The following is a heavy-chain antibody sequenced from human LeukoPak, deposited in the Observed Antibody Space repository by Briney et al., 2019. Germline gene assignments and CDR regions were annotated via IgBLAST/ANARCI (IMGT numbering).Heavy chain of an antibody. CDR2: INSAGSYI. CDR1: GFTFSSYS. J-gene: IGHJ4*02. V-gene: IGHV3-21*01. D-gene: IGHD3-10*01. Sequence: GGSLRLSCAASGFTFSSYSMNWVRKAPGKGLEWVSSINSAGSYIYYADSMKGRFTISRDNAKKSLYLQMNSLRAEDTAVYYCARDLGGSGNLYFDYWGQGTLVTVPS. CDR3: ARDLGGSGNLYFDY.